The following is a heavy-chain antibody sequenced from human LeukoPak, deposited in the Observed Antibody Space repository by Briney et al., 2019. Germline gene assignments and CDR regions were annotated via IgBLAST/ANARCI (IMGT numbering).Heavy chain of an antibody. J-gene: IGHJ4*02. V-gene: IGHV4-59*01. CDR3: AREPGRHGDDY. CDR1: GGSISSYY. Sequence: SETLSLTCTVSGGSISSYYWSWIRQPPGKGLERIGYIYYSGSTNYNPSLKSRATISVDTSKNQFSLKLSSVTAADTAVYYCAREPGRHGDDYWGQGTLVTVSS. CDR2: IYYSGST. D-gene: IGHD3-10*01.